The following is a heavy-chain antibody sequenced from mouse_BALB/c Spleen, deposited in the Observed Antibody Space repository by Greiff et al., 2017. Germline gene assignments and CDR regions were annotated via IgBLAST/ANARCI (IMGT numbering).Heavy chain of an antibody. V-gene: IGHV1-69*01. CDR2: IDTSDSYT. J-gene: IGHJ2*01. Sequence: QVQLQQPGAELVMPGASVKMSCKASGYTFTDYWMHWVKQRPGQGLEWIGAIDTSDSYTSYNQKFKGKATLTVDESSSTAYMQLSSLTSEDSAVYYCAREYYGSSRTFHFDYWGQGTTLTVSS. CDR3: AREYYGSSRTFHFDY. CDR1: GYTFTDYW. D-gene: IGHD1-1*01.